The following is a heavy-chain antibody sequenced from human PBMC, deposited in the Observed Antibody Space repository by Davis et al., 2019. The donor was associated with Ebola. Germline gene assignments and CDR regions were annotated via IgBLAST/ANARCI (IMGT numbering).Heavy chain of an antibody. CDR3: ARDSSGVVGANDFDY. CDR2: MNPNSGNT. V-gene: IGHV1-8*01. J-gene: IGHJ4*02. D-gene: IGHD1-26*01. Sequence: AASVKVSCKTSGGTFTNYAVNWVRQATGQGLEWVGWMNPNSGNTGYAQKFQGRVTMTRNTSINTAYMELSSLRSEDTAVYFCARDSSGVVGANDFDYWGQGTLVTVSS. CDR1: GGTFTNYA.